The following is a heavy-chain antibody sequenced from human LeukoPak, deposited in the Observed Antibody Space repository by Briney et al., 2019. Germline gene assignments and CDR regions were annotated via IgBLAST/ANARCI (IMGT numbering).Heavy chain of an antibody. Sequence: PSETLSLTCTVSGGSISSYYWSWIRQPPGRGLEWIGYIFYSGSTNYNPSLKSRVTISVDTSKNQFSLTLNSVTAADTAVYYCARGWRGVVGATSFDYWGQGTLVTVSS. D-gene: IGHD1-26*01. CDR1: GGSISSYY. CDR3: ARGWRGVVGATSFDY. J-gene: IGHJ4*02. V-gene: IGHV4-59*01. CDR2: IFYSGST.